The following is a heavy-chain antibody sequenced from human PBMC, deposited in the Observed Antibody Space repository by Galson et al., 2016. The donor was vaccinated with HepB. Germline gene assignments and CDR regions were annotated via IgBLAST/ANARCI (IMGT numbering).Heavy chain of an antibody. J-gene: IGHJ3*01. V-gene: IGHV3-23*01. D-gene: IGHD3-10*01. Sequence: SLRLSCAASGFTFSNYAMNWVRQAPGKGLEWVSGISASGDYTYYADSVEGRFTISRDNSKNTLHLQMDSLRTEDAAVYHCAKEQGTDEGWFGESDYWGQGTMVTVSS. CDR1: GFTFSNYA. CDR3: AKEQGTDEGWFGESDY. CDR2: ISASGDYT.